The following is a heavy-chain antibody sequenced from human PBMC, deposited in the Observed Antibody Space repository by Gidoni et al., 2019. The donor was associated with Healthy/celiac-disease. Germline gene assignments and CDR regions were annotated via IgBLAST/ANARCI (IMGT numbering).Heavy chain of an antibody. CDR1: GFTFSSYA. CDR2: ISYDGSNK. D-gene: IGHD6-13*01. V-gene: IGHV3-30-3*01. CDR3: ARGALDRAGYWYFDL. J-gene: IGHJ2*01. Sequence: QVQLVESGGGVVQPGRSLRLSCAASGFTFSSYAMHWVRQAPGKGLEWVAVISYDGSNKYYADSVKGRFTISRDKSKNTLYLQMNSLRAEDTAVYYCARGALDRAGYWYFDLWGRGTLVTVSS.